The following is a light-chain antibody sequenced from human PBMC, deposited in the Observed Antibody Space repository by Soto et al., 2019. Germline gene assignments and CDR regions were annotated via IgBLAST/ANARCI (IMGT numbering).Light chain of an antibody. CDR2: GNS. CDR3: QSYDSSLSGVL. Sequence: QSVLTQPPSVSGAPGRRVTISCTGSFSNIGAGYDVHWYQQLPGTAPKLLIYGNSNRPSGVPDRFSGSKSGTSASLAITGLQAEDEADYYCQSYDSSLSGVLFGGGTKLTVL. V-gene: IGLV1-40*01. J-gene: IGLJ2*01. CDR1: FSNIGAGYD.